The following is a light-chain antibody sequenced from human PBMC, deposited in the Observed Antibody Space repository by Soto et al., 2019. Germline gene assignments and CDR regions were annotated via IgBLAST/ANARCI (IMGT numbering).Light chain of an antibody. CDR2: GNG. J-gene: IGLJ1*01. CDR3: QSYDKRMTAYV. Sequence: QSVLTQPPSVSGAPGQRFTISFSGTISSIGAGYEVHWYHQLPGTAPKLVVSGNGNRPSGVPYRLSASKSGTSASLEITGLKAEDEGHYYCQSYDKRMTAYVFGTGTKVTVL. CDR1: ISSIGAGYE. V-gene: IGLV1-40*01.